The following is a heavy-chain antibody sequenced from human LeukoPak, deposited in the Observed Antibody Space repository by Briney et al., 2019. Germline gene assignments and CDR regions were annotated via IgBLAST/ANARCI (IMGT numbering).Heavy chain of an antibody. Sequence: PSETLSLTCTVSGGSISSYYWSWIRQPPGKGLEWIGYIYYSGSTNYNPSLKSRVTISVDTSKNQFSLKLSSVTAADTAVYYCARGGPYYYDSSGYCLDYWGQGTLVTVSS. CDR1: GGSISSYY. CDR3: ARGGPYYYDSSGYCLDY. CDR2: IYYSGST. D-gene: IGHD3-22*01. V-gene: IGHV4-59*12. J-gene: IGHJ4*02.